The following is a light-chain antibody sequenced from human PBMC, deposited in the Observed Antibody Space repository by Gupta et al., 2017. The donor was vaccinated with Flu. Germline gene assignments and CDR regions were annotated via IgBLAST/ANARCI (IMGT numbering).Light chain of an antibody. CDR2: TAS. Sequence: DIQMTQSPSSLSASVGNRVTITCRASQSISSYLNWYQQKPGKAPKLLIHTASTLQSEVPSRFSGSGSGTDFTLTISRLQPEDFATYYCQQRDTTPRTFGQGTKMEIK. V-gene: IGKV1-39*01. CDR3: QQRDTTPRT. CDR1: QSISSY. J-gene: IGKJ2*01.